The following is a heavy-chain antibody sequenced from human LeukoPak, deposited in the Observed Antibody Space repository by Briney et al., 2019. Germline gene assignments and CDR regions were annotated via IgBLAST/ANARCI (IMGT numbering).Heavy chain of an antibody. Sequence: PSETLSLTCAVSGYSISSGYYWGWIRQPPGKGLEWIGSIYHSGSTYYNPFLKSRVTISVDTSKNQFSLKLSSVTAADTAVYYRARDSSSWYGWFDPWGQGTLVTVSS. D-gene: IGHD6-13*01. J-gene: IGHJ5*02. CDR3: ARDSSSWYGWFDP. V-gene: IGHV4-38-2*02. CDR1: GYSISSGYY. CDR2: IYHSGST.